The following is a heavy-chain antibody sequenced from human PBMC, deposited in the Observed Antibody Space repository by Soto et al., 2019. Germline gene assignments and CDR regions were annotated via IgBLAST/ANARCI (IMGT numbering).Heavy chain of an antibody. D-gene: IGHD2-15*01. CDR1: GGTFSSYA. J-gene: IGHJ6*02. CDR3: AREFASFSGGGWQRRHYHSGMDV. Sequence: SVKVSCKASGGTFSSYAISWVRQAPGQGLEWMGGIIPIFGTANYAQKFQGRVTITADKSTSTAYMELSSLRSEDTAVYYCAREFASFSGGGWQRRHYHSGMDVWGQGTKVTVSS. V-gene: IGHV1-69*06. CDR2: IIPIFGTA.